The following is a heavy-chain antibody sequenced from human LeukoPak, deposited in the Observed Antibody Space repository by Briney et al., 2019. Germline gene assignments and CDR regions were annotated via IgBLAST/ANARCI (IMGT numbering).Heavy chain of an antibody. CDR3: ARRGTAIDY. Sequence: ETSETLSLTCTVSGGSISSSSYYWGWIRQPPGKGLEWIGSIYYSGSTYYNPSLKSRVTISVDTSENQFSLKLSSVTAADTAVYYCARRGTAIDYWGQGTLVTVSS. V-gene: IGHV4-39*01. J-gene: IGHJ4*02. D-gene: IGHD5-18*01. CDR1: GGSISSSSYY. CDR2: IYYSGST.